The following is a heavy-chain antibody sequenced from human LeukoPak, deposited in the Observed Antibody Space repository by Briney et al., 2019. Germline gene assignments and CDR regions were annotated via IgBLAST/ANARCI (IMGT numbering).Heavy chain of an antibody. CDR3: AREIVVVPSAMGFDP. CDR1: GYSFTTYY. J-gene: IGHJ5*02. D-gene: IGHD2-2*01. V-gene: IGHV1-46*01. CDR2: INPSGGST. Sequence: GASVKVSCKASGYSFTTYYIHWVRQAPGQGLEWMGVINPSGGSTSFAQKFQTRLTMTRDTSTCTVYMELSGLSSEDTAVYYCAREIVVVPSAMGFDPWGQGTLVTVSS.